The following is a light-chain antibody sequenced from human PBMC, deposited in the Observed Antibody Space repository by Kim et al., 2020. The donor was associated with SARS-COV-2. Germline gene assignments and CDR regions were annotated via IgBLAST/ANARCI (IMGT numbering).Light chain of an antibody. V-gene: IGKV3-11*01. CDR3: QQRSS. CDR1: QGVSNY. CDR2: EAS. J-gene: IGKJ5*01. Sequence: ATLSLSAGYSATLSCRASQGVSNYLAWYQQKPGQAPRLLISEASKRAAGIPARFSGSGSGPDFTLTISRLEPGDSAVYFCQQRSSFGQGTRLEIK.